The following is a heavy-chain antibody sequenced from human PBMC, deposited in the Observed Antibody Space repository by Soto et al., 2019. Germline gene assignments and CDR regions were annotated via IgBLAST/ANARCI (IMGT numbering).Heavy chain of an antibody. J-gene: IGHJ5*02. CDR1: GDSVSSNTAS. CDR3: AKGDNLGPKTGYAFDP. Sequence: PSQTLSLTCAISGDSVSSNTASWNWIRQSPSRGLEWLGRTYFRSKWYHDYAVSVKSRIIIKPDTSNNQFSLQLNSVTPEDTAVYFCAKGDNLGPKTGYAFDPWGQGIMVTVSS. CDR2: TYFRSKWYH. V-gene: IGHV6-1*01. D-gene: IGHD5-12*01.